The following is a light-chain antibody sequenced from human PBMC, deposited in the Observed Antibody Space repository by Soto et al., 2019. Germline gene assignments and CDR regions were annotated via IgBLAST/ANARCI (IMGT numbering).Light chain of an antibody. CDR1: QDIRKY. CDR2: DTS. Sequence: DIQMTQSPASLSASVGDRFTITFHASQDIRKYLNWYQQKPGKAPNLLIYDTSNLETGVPSRFSGSGSGTDFTLTISSLQPEDFATYYCQQSYSTPLTFGGGTKVDI. V-gene: IGKV1-39*01. J-gene: IGKJ4*01. CDR3: QQSYSTPLT.